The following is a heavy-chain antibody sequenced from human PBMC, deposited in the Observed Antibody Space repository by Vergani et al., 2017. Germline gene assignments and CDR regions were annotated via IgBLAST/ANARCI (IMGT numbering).Heavy chain of an antibody. CDR2: IYHSGST. V-gene: IGHV4-38-2*01. CDR1: GYSISSGYY. D-gene: IGHD6-13*01. J-gene: IGHJ6*03. CDR3: ARHIAARSYYYYYYMDV. Sequence: QVQLQESGPGLVKPSETLSLTCAVSGYSISSGYYWGWIRQPPGKGLEWIGSIYHSGSTYYNPSLKSRVTISVDTSKNQFSLKLSSVTAADTAVYYCARHIAARSYYYYYYMDVWGKGP.